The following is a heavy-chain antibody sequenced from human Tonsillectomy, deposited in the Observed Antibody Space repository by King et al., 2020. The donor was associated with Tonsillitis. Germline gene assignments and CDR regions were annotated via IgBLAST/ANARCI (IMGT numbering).Heavy chain of an antibody. CDR3: ARVTLRRFGEFAGY. CDR2: IYHSGST. Sequence: VQLQESGPGLVKPSETLSLTCAVSGYSISSGYYWGWIRQPPGKGLEWIGSIYHSGSTYYNPSLKSRVTISVDTSKNQFSLKLSSVTAADTAVYYCARVTLRRFGEFAGYWGQGTLVTVSS. J-gene: IGHJ4*02. V-gene: IGHV4-38-2*01. D-gene: IGHD3-10*01. CDR1: GYSISSGYY.